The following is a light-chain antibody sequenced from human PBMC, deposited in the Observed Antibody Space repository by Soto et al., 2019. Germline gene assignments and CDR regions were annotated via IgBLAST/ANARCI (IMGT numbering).Light chain of an antibody. CDR1: QDISKY. J-gene: IGKJ3*01. V-gene: IGKV1-33*01. CDR2: DAS. Sequence: DIQMTQSPSSLSASVGDRVTITCQASQDISKYLNWYQQKPGKAPEALIYDASNLEKGVPSEFSGSGSGTHFTFTITNLQPEDIATYFCQQYDNLPFTFGPGTRVDIK. CDR3: QQYDNLPFT.